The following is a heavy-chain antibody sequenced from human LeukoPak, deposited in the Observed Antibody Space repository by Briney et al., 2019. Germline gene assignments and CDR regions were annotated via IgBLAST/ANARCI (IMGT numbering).Heavy chain of an antibody. Sequence: SETLSLTCTVSGDSISDIDYYWGWIRQPPGEGLEWIATIYYTGSTYYNPSLKSRVTISIDTSKNQFSPKLTSVTAADTAVYYCARHAWGYNNWFDPWGQGTLVTVSS. D-gene: IGHD5-18*01. CDR3: ARHAWGYNNWFDP. V-gene: IGHV4-39*01. CDR1: GDSISDIDYY. CDR2: IYYTGST. J-gene: IGHJ5*02.